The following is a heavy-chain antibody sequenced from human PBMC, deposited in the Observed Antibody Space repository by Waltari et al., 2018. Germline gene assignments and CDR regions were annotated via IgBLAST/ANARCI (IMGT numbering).Heavy chain of an antibody. V-gene: IGHV4-38-2*01. D-gene: IGHD3-3*01. CDR2: IYHSGST. J-gene: IGHJ3*02. CDR1: GYSISSGYY. Sequence: QVQLQESGPGLVKPSETLSLTCAVSGYSISSGYYWGWIRQPPGKGLEWIGSIYHSGSTSYNPSLKSRVTRSVDTSKNQFSLKLSSVTAADTAVYYCARVLMFGVVVLAFDIWGQGTMVTVSS. CDR3: ARVLMFGVVVLAFDI.